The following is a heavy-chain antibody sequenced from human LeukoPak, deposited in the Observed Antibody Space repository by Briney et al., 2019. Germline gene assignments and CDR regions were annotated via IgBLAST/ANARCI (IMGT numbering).Heavy chain of an antibody. V-gene: IGHV4-30-2*01. CDR2: IYHSGST. J-gene: IGHJ5*02. Sequence: SETLSLTCAVSGGSIGSGGYSWSWIRQPPGKGLEWIGYIYHSGSTYYNPSLKSRVTISVDRSKNQFSLKLSSVTAADTAVYYCARGWPRGRAAAGLYNWFDPWGQGTLVTVSS. CDR3: ARGWPRGRAAAGLYNWFDP. D-gene: IGHD6-13*01. CDR1: GGSIGSGGYS.